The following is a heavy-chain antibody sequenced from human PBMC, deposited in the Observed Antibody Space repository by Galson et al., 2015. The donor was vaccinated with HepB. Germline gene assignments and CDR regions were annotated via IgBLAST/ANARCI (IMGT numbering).Heavy chain of an antibody. CDR2: INPSGGST. J-gene: IGHJ4*02. V-gene: IGHV1-46*01. Sequence: SCKASGYTFTSYYMHWVRQAPGQGLEWMGIINPSGGSTSYAQKFQGRVTMTRDTSTSTVYMELSSLRSEDTAVYYCARDSRLLRYSPWETLLALYYFDYWGQGTLVTVSS. D-gene: IGHD3-9*01. CDR3: ARDSRLLRYSPWETLLALYYFDY. CDR1: GYTFTSYY.